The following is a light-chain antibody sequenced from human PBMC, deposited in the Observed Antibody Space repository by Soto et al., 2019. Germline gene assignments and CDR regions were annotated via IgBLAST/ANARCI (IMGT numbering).Light chain of an antibody. CDR1: TGAVTSGYY. Sequence: QAVVTQEPSLTVSPGGTVTLTCAASTGAVTSGYYPNWFQQKPGQAPRALIYSANNKHSWTPPRFSGSSLGGKAALTLSGVQHEAEAEYYCLLSYGGAQVFGGGTKVTVL. J-gene: IGLJ3*02. V-gene: IGLV7-43*01. CDR3: LLSYGGAQV. CDR2: SAN.